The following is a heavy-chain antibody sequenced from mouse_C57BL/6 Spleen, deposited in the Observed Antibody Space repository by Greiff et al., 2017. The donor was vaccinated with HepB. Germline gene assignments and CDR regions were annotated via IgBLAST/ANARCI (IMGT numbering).Heavy chain of an antibody. CDR2: ISNGGGST. V-gene: IGHV5-12*01. J-gene: IGHJ1*03. CDR3: ARQGIYYGNSGLFDV. Sequence: EVKLVESGGGLVQPGGSLKLSCAASGFTFSDYYMYWVRQTPEKRLEWVAYISNGGGSTYYPDTVKGRFTISRDNAKNTLYLQMSRLKSEDTAMYYFARQGIYYGNSGLFDVWGTGTTVTVSS. CDR1: GFTFSDYY. D-gene: IGHD2-1*01.